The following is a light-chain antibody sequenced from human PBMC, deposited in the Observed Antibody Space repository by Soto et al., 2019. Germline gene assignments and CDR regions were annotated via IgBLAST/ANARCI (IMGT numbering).Light chain of an antibody. CDR3: QKYNSYSRT. CDR1: QSISTW. CDR2: QAS. V-gene: IGKV1-5*03. Sequence: DIQMTQSPSTLSASVGDRVTITCRASQSISTWLAWYQQKPGKAPKLLIYQASSFESGVPSRFSGSGSGTEFTLTISSLQPDDFATYYCQKYNSYSRTFGQGTKVEIK. J-gene: IGKJ1*01.